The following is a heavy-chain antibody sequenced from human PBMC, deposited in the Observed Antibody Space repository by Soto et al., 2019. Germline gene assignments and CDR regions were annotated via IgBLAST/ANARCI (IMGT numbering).Heavy chain of an antibody. CDR2: ISGSGGST. J-gene: IGHJ3*02. D-gene: IGHD3-22*01. CDR1: GFTFSSYA. V-gene: IGHV3-23*01. CDR3: ERHPRQDYYVSSANTGAFDI. Sequence: GGSLRLSCAASGFTFSSYAMSWVRQAPGKGLEWVSAISGSGGSTYYADSVKGRFTISRDNSKNTLYLQMNSLRAEDTAVYYCERHPRQDYYVSSANTGAFDIWAQGPMVTLS.